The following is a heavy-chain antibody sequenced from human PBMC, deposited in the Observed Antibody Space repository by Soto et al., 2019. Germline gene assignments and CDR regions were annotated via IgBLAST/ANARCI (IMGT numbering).Heavy chain of an antibody. D-gene: IGHD2-15*01. J-gene: IGHJ6*02. CDR3: AKDSCSGGNCYFNQLYGMDV. CDR1: GFTFSTYA. Sequence: EVQLLESGGGLVQPGGSLRLSCAASGFTFSTYAINWVRQAPGKGLEWVSAISGSGGSTYYADSVKGRFTISRDNSKNTLYLQMNSLRAEDTAVYYCAKDSCSGGNCYFNQLYGMDVWGQGTTVTVSS. CDR2: ISGSGGST. V-gene: IGHV3-23*01.